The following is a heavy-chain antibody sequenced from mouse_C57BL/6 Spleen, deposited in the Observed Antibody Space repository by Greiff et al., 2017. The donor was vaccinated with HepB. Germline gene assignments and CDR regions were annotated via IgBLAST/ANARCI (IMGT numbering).Heavy chain of an antibody. CDR1: GYAFSSYW. CDR2: IYPGDGDT. V-gene: IGHV1-80*01. Sequence: VQGVESGAELVKPGASVKISCKASGYAFSSYWMNWVKQRPGKGLEWIGQIYPGDGDTNYNGKFKGKATLTADKSSSTAYMQLSSLTSEDSAVYFCARAYYSNYGVAYWGQGTLVTVSA. J-gene: IGHJ3*01. D-gene: IGHD2-5*01. CDR3: ARAYYSNYGVAY.